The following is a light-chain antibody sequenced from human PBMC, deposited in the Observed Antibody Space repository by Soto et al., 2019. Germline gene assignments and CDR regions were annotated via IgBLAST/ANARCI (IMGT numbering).Light chain of an antibody. Sequence: EIVMTQSPATLSLSPGERATLSCRASQSVSSSYLSWYQQKPGQAPRLLIYGASSRATGIPDRFSGSGSGTDFTLTINRLEPEDFAVYYCQQRSNWPRTFGQGTKVDIK. J-gene: IGKJ1*01. CDR1: QSVSSSY. V-gene: IGKV3D-20*02. CDR2: GAS. CDR3: QQRSNWPRT.